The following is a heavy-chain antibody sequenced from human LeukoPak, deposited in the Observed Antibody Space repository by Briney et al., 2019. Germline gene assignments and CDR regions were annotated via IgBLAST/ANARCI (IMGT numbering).Heavy chain of an antibody. Sequence: SETLSLTCAVYGGSFSGYYWSWIRQPPGKGLEWIGEINHSGSTNYNPSLKSRVTISVDTSKNQFSLKLSSVTAADTAVYYCARSLPARIAAAGNFIDHWGQGTLVTVSS. D-gene: IGHD6-13*01. J-gene: IGHJ4*02. CDR1: GGSFSGYY. CDR3: ARSLPARIAAAGNFIDH. CDR2: INHSGST. V-gene: IGHV4-34*01.